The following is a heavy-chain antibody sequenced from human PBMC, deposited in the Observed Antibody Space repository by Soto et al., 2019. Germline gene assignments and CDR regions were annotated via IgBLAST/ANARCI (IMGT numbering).Heavy chain of an antibody. CDR1: GFTFSSYS. J-gene: IGHJ6*03. CDR2: ISSSRSTI. Sequence: GGSLRLSCAASGFTFSSYSMNWVRQAPGKGLEWVSYISSSRSTIYYTDSVKGRFIIFRDNAKNSLYLQMNSLRAEDTAVYYCARAGYSGYDSLNYYYYMDVWGKGTPVTVSS. D-gene: IGHD5-12*01. V-gene: IGHV3-48*04. CDR3: ARAGYSGYDSLNYYYYMDV.